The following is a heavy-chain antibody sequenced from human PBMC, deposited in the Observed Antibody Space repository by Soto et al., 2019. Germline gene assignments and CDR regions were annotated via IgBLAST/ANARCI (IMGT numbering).Heavy chain of an antibody. J-gene: IGHJ3*02. CDR2: IKQDGSEK. CDR1: GFTFSSYW. CDR3: ARAWYLGRYPFDI. Sequence: GGSLRLSCAASGFTFSSYWMSWVRQAPGKGLEWVANIKQDGSEKYYVDSVKGRFTISRDNAKNSLYLQMNSLRAEDTAVYYCARAWYLGRYPFDIWGQGTMVTVSS. D-gene: IGHD2-15*01. V-gene: IGHV3-7*03.